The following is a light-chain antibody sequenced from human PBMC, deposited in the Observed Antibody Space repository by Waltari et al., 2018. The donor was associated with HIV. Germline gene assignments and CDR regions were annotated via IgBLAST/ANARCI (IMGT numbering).Light chain of an antibody. J-gene: IGKJ2*01. CDR3: QQYNSYPYT. Sequence: DIQMTQSPSTLSESVGDRVTITCRASQSISSWLAWYQQKPGKAPNLLIYKASSLKSGVPSRFSGSGSGTEFTLTISSLQPDDFATYYCQQYNSYPYTFGPGTKLEIK. V-gene: IGKV1-5*03. CDR1: QSISSW. CDR2: KAS.